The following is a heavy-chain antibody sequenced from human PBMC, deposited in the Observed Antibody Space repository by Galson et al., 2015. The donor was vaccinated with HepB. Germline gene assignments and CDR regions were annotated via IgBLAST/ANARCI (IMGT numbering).Heavy chain of an antibody. CDR1: GFTFSSYG. V-gene: IGHV3-30*18. J-gene: IGHJ2*01. Sequence: SLRLSCAASGFTFSSYGMHWVRQAPGKGLEWVAVISYDGSNKYYADSVKGRFTISRDNSKNTLYLQMNSLRAEDTAVYYCAKDFGSSWFYWYFDLWGRGTLVTVSS. D-gene: IGHD6-13*01. CDR3: AKDFGSSWFYWYFDL. CDR2: ISYDGSNK.